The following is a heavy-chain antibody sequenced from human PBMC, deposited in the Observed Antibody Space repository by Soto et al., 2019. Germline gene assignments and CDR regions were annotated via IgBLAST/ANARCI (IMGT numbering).Heavy chain of an antibody. Sequence: PGGSLRLSCAASGFTVGSKYMTWVGQAPGKGLEWVSLIQSGGTTYYADSVKGRFTISRDNSKNTLHLQMSSLRAEDTAVYYCVKKGSGDIPDYYYGMDVWGQGTTVTVSS. CDR2: IQSGGTT. D-gene: IGHD7-27*01. CDR1: GFTVGSKY. V-gene: IGHV3-66*01. J-gene: IGHJ6*02. CDR3: VKKGSGDIPDYYYGMDV.